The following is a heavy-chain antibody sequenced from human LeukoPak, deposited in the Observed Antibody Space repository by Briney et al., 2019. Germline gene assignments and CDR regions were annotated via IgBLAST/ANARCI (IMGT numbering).Heavy chain of an antibody. V-gene: IGHV1-2*06. Sequence: GASVKVSCKASGYTFTGYYMHWVRQAPGEGLEWMGRINPNSGGTNYAQKFQGRVTMTRDTSISTAYMELSRLRSEDTAVYYCATEGRSGYGDYYLDNWGQGNLVTVSS. CDR1: GYTFTGYY. CDR2: INPNSGGT. CDR3: ATEGRSGYGDYYLDN. D-gene: IGHD4-17*01. J-gene: IGHJ4*02.